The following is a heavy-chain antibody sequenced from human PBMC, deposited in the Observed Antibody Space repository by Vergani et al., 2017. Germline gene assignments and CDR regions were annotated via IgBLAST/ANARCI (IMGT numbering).Heavy chain of an antibody. Sequence: QVRLQESGPGLVKPSETLSLTCSVSGGSMSGYYWSWIRQPPGKELEWIGYMYHSGSTNYNPSLETRVTISGDTSKNQFSLKLNSVTAADTAVYYCGRDGKSRDCSSTSCYSWLRYWGQGTLVTVSS. CDR3: GRDGKSRDCSSTSCYSWLRY. CDR1: GGSMSGYY. J-gene: IGHJ4*02. V-gene: IGHV4-59*01. D-gene: IGHD2-2*01. CDR2: MYHSGST.